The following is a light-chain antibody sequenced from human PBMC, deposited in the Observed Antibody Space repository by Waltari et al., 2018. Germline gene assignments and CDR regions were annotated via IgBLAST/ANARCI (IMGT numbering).Light chain of an antibody. CDR1: KLGQKY. CDR3: QTWASSTVV. V-gene: IGLV3-1*01. CDR2: QDS. Sequence: SYELTQPPSVSVSPGQTASITCSGDKLGQKYACWYQQKPGQSPVLVIYQDSKRPSGIPERFSGTNSGNTAPLTISGTQAMEEADNYCQTWASSTVVFGGGTKLTVL. J-gene: IGLJ2*01.